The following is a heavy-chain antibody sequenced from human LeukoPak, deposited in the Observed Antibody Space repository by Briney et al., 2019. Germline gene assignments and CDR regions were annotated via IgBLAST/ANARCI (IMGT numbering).Heavy chain of an antibody. J-gene: IGHJ1*01. V-gene: IGHV7-4-1*02. D-gene: IGHD6-13*01. CDR1: GYTFTSYA. CDR3: ARTLTVAGGKYFQH. Sequence: ASVKVSCKASGYTFTSYAMNWVRQAPGQGLEWMGWINTNTGNPTYVQGFTGRFVFSLDTSVSTAYLQISSLKAEDTAVYYCARTLTVAGGKYFQHWGQGTLVTVSS. CDR2: INTNTGNP.